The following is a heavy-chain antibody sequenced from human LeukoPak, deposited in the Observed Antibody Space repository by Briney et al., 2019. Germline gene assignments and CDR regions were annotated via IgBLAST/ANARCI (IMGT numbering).Heavy chain of an antibody. CDR1: GGSISSSSYY. D-gene: IGHD6-13*01. CDR2: IYYSGST. CDR3: ARATAAGVYYYYYYMDV. Sequence: SETQSLTCTVSGGSISSSSYYWGWIRQPPGKGLEWIGSIYYSGSTYYNPSLKSRVTISVDTSKNQFSLKLSSVTAADTAVYYCARATAAGVYYYYYYMDVWGKGTTVTVSS. J-gene: IGHJ6*03. V-gene: IGHV4-39*07.